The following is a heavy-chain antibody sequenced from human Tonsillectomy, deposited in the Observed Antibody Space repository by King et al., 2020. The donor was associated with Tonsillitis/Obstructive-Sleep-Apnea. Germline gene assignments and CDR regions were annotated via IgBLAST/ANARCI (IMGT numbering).Heavy chain of an antibody. D-gene: IGHD3-10*02. Sequence: VQLVESGGGVVQPGRSLRLSCAVSGFTFSSYSMHWVRQAPGKGLEWLSVISYDGSKTYYADSVRGRFTISRDDSKNTLYMDMNSLRAEDTGVYYCAKDPSSYVAGGVYYSGMDAWGQGTTVTVSS. V-gene: IGHV3-30*18. CDR1: GFTFSSYS. J-gene: IGHJ6*02. CDR2: ISYDGSKT. CDR3: AKDPSSYVAGGVYYSGMDA.